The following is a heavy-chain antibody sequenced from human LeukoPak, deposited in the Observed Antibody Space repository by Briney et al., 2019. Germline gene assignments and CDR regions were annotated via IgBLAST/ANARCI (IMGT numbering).Heavy chain of an antibody. D-gene: IGHD1-26*01. Sequence: ASVKVSCKASGYTFTSYGISWVRQAPGQGLEWMGWISAYNGNTNYAQKLQGRVTMTTDTSTSTAYMELRSLRADDTAVYYCGRDVWELLAAFDIWGQGTMVTVSS. CDR2: ISAYNGNT. CDR3: GRDVWELLAAFDI. J-gene: IGHJ3*02. V-gene: IGHV1-18*01. CDR1: GYTFTSYG.